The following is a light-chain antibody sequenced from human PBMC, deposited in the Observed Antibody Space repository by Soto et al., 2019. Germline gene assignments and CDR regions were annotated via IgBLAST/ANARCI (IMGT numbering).Light chain of an antibody. CDR2: DAS. J-gene: IGKJ1*01. Sequence: EIVMTQSPATLSVSPGERATLSCRASQSVSSTSLAWYQQRPGQAPRLLIFDASTRVTGIPDRFSGSGSGTDFTLTISRLEPEDFAVYFCQLYAISPKTFGQGTKVEIK. CDR1: QSVSSTS. CDR3: QLYAISPKT. V-gene: IGKV3-20*01.